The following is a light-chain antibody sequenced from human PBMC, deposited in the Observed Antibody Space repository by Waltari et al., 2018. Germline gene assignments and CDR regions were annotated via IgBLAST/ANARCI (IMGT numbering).Light chain of an antibody. Sequence: DIQMTQSPSSLSASVGDRVTIPCRASQGIRNDLAWYQQKPGKAPKRLIYAASSLQSGVPSRFSGSGSGTEFTLTISSLQPEDFATYYCLQHNNYPPITFGQGTRLEIK. V-gene: IGKV1-17*01. J-gene: IGKJ5*01. CDR2: AAS. CDR3: LQHNNYPPIT. CDR1: QGIRND.